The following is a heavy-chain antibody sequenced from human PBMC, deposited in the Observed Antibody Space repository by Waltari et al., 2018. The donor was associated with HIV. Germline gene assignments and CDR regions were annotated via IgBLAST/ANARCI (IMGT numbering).Heavy chain of an antibody. D-gene: IGHD3-10*01. V-gene: IGHV3-7*01. CDR1: GFTFSSYW. J-gene: IGHJ5*02. CDR2: KKQDGKGK. CDR3: AGGGVLLWFGDLNWFDP. Sequence: EVQLVESGGGLVQPGGSLRLSCAASGFTFSSYWMSWVRQAPGKGLGGVGNKKQDGKGKYDVESVKGRFTISRYNAKNSLYLQMNSLRAEDTAVYYCAGGGVLLWFGDLNWFDPWGQGTLVTVSS.